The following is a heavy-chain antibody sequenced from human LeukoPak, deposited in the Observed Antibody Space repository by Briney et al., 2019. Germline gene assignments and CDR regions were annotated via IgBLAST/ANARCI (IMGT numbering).Heavy chain of an antibody. J-gene: IGHJ4*02. D-gene: IGHD6-13*01. V-gene: IGHV4-59*12. CDR2: IYYSGST. CDR1: GGSISSYY. Sequence: SETLSLTCTVSGGSISSYYWSWIRQPPGKGLEWIGYIYYSGSTNYNPSLKSRVTISVDTSKNQFSLKLSSVTAADTAVYYCARDRGYSSSWWGQGTLVTVSS. CDR3: ARDRGYSSSW.